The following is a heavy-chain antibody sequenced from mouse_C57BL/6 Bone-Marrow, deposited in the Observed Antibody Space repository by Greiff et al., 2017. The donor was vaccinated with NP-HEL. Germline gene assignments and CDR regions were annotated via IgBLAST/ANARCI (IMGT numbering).Heavy chain of an antibody. CDR1: GFTFSDYY. CDR2: ISNGGGST. Sequence: DVKLVESGGGLVQPGGSLKLSCAASGFTFSDYYMYWVRQTPEKRLEWVAYISNGGGSTYYPDTVKGRFTISRDNAKNTLYLQMSRLKSEDTAMYYCARSLYYGSSYGYFDVWGTGTTVTVSS. CDR3: ARSLYYGSSYGYFDV. D-gene: IGHD1-1*01. J-gene: IGHJ1*03. V-gene: IGHV5-12*01.